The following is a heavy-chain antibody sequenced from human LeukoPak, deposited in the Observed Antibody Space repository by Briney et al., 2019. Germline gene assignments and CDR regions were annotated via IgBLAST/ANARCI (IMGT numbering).Heavy chain of an antibody. CDR2: IYYSGST. V-gene: IGHV4-31*03. Sequence: SQTLSLTCTVSGGSISSGGYYWSWIRQHPGKGLEWIGYIYYSGSTYYNPSLKSRVTISVDTSKNQFSLELSSVTAADTAVYYCARDGGYVYGDYAYFDYWGQGTLVTVSS. CDR1: GGSISSGGYY. CDR3: ARDGGYVYGDYAYFDY. J-gene: IGHJ4*02. D-gene: IGHD4-17*01.